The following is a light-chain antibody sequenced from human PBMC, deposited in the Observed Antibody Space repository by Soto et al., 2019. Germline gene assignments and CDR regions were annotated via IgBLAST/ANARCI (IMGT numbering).Light chain of an antibody. CDR3: QSYDSSLSGVV. V-gene: IGLV1-40*01. CDR2: VNS. Sequence: QSVLTQPPSVSGAPGQRVTISCTGSSSNIGAGYNVRWYQQLPGTAPKPLIYVNSNRPSGVPDRFSGSKSGTSASLAITGLQAEDEADYDCQSYDSSLSGVVFCGGTKLTVL. J-gene: IGLJ2*01. CDR1: SSNIGAGYN.